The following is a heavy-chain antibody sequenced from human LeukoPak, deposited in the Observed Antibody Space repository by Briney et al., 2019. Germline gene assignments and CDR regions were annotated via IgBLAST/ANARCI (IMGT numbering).Heavy chain of an antibody. CDR2: IYTSGST. D-gene: IGHD3-22*01. J-gene: IGHJ5*02. CDR3: ARNARWLLLLNWFDP. CDR1: GGSISSYY. Sequence: SETLSLTCTVSGGSISSYYWSWIRQPAGKGLEWIGRIYTSGSTNYNPSLKSRVTMSVDTSKNQFSLKLSSVTAADTAVYYCARNARWLLLLNWFDPWGQGTLVTVSS. V-gene: IGHV4-4*07.